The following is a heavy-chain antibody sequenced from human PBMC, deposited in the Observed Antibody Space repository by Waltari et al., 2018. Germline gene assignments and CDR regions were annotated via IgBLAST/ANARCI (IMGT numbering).Heavy chain of an antibody. Sequence: EVQLLESGGGLVQPGGSLRLSCAASGFPFSSYAMSWVRQAPGKGLEWVSAISGSGGSTYYADSVKGRFTISRDNSKNTLYLQMNSLRAEDTAVYYCAKDRTQTSGSYARTWFDPWGQGTLVTVSS. J-gene: IGHJ5*02. D-gene: IGHD3-10*01. CDR3: AKDRTQTSGSYARTWFDP. CDR1: GFPFSSYA. CDR2: ISGSGGST. V-gene: IGHV3-23*01.